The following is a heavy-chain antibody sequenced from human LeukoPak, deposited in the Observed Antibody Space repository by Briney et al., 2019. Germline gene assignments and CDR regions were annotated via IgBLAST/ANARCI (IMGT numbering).Heavy chain of an antibody. J-gene: IGHJ3*02. CDR1: GGSISSYY. D-gene: IGHD6-19*01. V-gene: IGHV4-59*08. Sequence: SSETLSLTCTVSGGSISSYYWSWIRQPPGKGLEWIGYIYYSGSTNYNPSLKSRVTISVDTSKNQFSLKLSSVTAADTAVYYCARFSVAGLYDAFDIWGQGTMVTVSS. CDR3: ARFSVAGLYDAFDI. CDR2: IYYSGST.